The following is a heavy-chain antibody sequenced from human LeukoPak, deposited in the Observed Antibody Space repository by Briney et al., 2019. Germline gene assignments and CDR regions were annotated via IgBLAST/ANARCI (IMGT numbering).Heavy chain of an antibody. J-gene: IGHJ4*02. Sequence: PGGSLRLSCAASGFTFSSSAMHWVRQAPGKGLEWVANIKQGGSEKYYVDSVKGRFTISRDNAKNSLYLQMNSLRAEDTAVYYCARESSGLYFDYWGQGTLVTVSS. CDR2: IKQGGSEK. CDR3: ARESSGLYFDY. V-gene: IGHV3-7*01. D-gene: IGHD6-19*01. CDR1: GFTFSSSA.